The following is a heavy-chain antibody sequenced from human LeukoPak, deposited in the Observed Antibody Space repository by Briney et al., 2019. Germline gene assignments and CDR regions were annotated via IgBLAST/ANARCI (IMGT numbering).Heavy chain of an antibody. Sequence: SETLSLTCTVSGVSISSSSYYWGWIRQPPGKGLEWIGSIYYSGSTYYNPSLKSRVTISVDTSKNQFSLKLSSVTAADTAVYYCIVVVTAPLAIYYGMDVWGQGTTVTVSS. CDR1: GVSISSSSYY. D-gene: IGHD2-21*02. CDR3: IVVVTAPLAIYYGMDV. V-gene: IGHV4-39*01. J-gene: IGHJ6*02. CDR2: IYYSGST.